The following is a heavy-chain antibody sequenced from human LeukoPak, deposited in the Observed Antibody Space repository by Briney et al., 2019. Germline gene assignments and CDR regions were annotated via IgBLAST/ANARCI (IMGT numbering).Heavy chain of an antibody. CDR3: AKARGWAASSTSCPMH. CDR1: GFTFSSYA. D-gene: IGHD2-2*01. Sequence: GGSLRLSCAASGFTFSSYAMHWVRQAPGKGLEWVALISYDGSNKYYADSVKGRFTISRDNSKNTLYLQMNSLRAEDTAVYYCAKARGWAASSTSCPMHWGQGTLVTVSS. J-gene: IGHJ4*02. V-gene: IGHV3-30*04. CDR2: ISYDGSNK.